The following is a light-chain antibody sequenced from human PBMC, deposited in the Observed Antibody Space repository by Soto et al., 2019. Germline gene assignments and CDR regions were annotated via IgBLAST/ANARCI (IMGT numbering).Light chain of an antibody. CDR2: EVS. V-gene: IGLV2-14*01. CDR1: SSDVGGYNY. J-gene: IGLJ1*01. Sequence: QSALTQPASVSGSPGQSITISCTGTSSDVGGYNYVSWYQQHPGKAPKLMIYEVSNRPSRVSNRFSGSKSGNMASLTISGLQAEDEADYYCSSYTRSSTSYVFGTGTKVTVL. CDR3: SSYTRSSTSYV.